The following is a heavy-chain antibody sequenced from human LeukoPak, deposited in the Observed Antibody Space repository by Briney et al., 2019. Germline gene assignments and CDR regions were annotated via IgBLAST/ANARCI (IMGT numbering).Heavy chain of an antibody. CDR3: AKDWKWNYYGSTVY. CDR2: I. Sequence: PGGSLRLSCAASGFTFSSYSMNWVRQAPGKGLEWVSGIKGRFTISRDNSKNTLYLQMNSLRAEDTAIYYCAKDWKWNYYGSTVYWGQGTLVTVSS. CDR1: GFTFSSYS. V-gene: IGHV3-23*01. D-gene: IGHD3-10*01. J-gene: IGHJ4*02.